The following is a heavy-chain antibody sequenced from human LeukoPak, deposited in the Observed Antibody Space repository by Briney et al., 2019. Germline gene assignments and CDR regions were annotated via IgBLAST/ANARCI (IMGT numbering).Heavy chain of an antibody. CDR3: ARTRVPRPYYDGSGYYYYFDY. CDR1: GGSISSGGYS. J-gene: IGHJ4*02. Sequence: SETLSLTCAVSGGSISSGGYSWSWIRQPPGKGLEWIGYIYHSGSTYYNPSLKSRVTISVDRSKNQFSLKLSSVTAADTAVYYCARTRVPRPYYDGSGYYYYFDYWGQGTLVTVSS. CDR2: IYHSGST. D-gene: IGHD3-22*01. V-gene: IGHV4-30-2*01.